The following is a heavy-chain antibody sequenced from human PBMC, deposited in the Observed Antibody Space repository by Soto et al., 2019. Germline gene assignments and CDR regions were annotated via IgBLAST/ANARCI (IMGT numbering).Heavy chain of an antibody. V-gene: IGHV3-30-3*01. CDR1: GFTFSSYA. Sequence: QVPLVESGGGVVQPGRSLRLSCAASGFTFSSYAMHWVRQAPGKGLEWVAVISYDGSNKYYADSVKGRFTISRDNSKNTLYLQMNSLRAEDTAVYYCARGGSSAIGYHLEYYYYGMDVWGQGTTVTVSS. J-gene: IGHJ6*02. CDR3: ARGGSSAIGYHLEYYYYGMDV. CDR2: ISYDGSNK. D-gene: IGHD2-2*01.